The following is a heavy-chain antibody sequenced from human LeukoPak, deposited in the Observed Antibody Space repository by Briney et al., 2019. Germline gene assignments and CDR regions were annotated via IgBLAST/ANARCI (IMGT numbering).Heavy chain of an antibody. CDR3: ARLTTTVTTPFDY. J-gene: IGHJ4*02. CDR1: GFTFSSYG. V-gene: IGHV3-30*03. D-gene: IGHD4-17*01. CDR2: VSYDGSNK. Sequence: GGSLRLSCAASGFTFSSYGMHWVRQAPGKGLEWVAVVSYDGSNKYYADSVNGRFTISRDNSKNTLYLQINSLRPGDTAVYYCARLTTTVTTPFDYWCQGTLVTVSS.